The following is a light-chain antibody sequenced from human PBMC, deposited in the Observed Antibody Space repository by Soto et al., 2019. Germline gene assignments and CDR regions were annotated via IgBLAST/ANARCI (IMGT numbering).Light chain of an antibody. CDR3: AAWDDSLSAVV. CDR1: SSDVGGYNY. J-gene: IGLJ2*01. Sequence: QSVLTQPRPVSGSPGQSVTISCTGTSSDVGGYNYVSWYQQYSGKAPKVMIYDVSKRPSGVPYRFSGSKSGNTASLTISGLQAEDEADYYCAAWDDSLSAVVFGGGTQLTVL. V-gene: IGLV2-11*01. CDR2: DVS.